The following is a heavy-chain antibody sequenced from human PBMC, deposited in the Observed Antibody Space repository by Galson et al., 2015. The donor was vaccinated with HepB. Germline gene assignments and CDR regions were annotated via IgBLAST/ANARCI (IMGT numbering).Heavy chain of an antibody. Sequence: SLRLSCAASGFTFSSYAMSWVRQAPGKGLEWVSAISGSGGSTYYADSVKGRFTISRDNSKNTLYLQMNSLRAEDTAVYYCAKDLMLGYCSGGSCYPPFRYYYYGMDVWGQGTTVTVSS. J-gene: IGHJ6*02. V-gene: IGHV3-23*01. D-gene: IGHD2-15*01. CDR3: AKDLMLGYCSGGSCYPPFRYYYYGMDV. CDR2: ISGSGGST. CDR1: GFTFSSYA.